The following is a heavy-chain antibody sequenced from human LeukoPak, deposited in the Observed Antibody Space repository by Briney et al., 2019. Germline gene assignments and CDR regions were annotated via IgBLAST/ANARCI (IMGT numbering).Heavy chain of an antibody. CDR1: GYTFTGYY. Sequence: SVKVSCKASGYTFTGYYMHWVRQAPGQGLEWMGGIIPIFGTANYAQKFQGRVTITADESTSTAYMELSSPRSEDTAVYYCARDPLRGSYRLTYFDYWGQGTLVTVSS. J-gene: IGHJ4*02. V-gene: IGHV1-69*13. CDR2: IIPIFGTA. CDR3: ARDPLRGSYRLTYFDY. D-gene: IGHD3-16*02.